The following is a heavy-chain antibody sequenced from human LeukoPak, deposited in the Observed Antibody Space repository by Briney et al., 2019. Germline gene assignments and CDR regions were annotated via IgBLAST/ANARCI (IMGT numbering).Heavy chain of an antibody. CDR3: TRAVSYYYGSGTY. D-gene: IGHD3-10*01. Sequence: GGSMRLSCAAYGFTFSSYGMHWVRQAPGKGLEWVAVISYDGSNKYYADSVKGRFTISRDNSKNTLYLQMNSLRAEDTAVYYCTRAVSYYYGSGTYWGQGTLVTVSS. CDR1: GFTFSSYG. CDR2: ISYDGSNK. V-gene: IGHV3-30*03. J-gene: IGHJ4*02.